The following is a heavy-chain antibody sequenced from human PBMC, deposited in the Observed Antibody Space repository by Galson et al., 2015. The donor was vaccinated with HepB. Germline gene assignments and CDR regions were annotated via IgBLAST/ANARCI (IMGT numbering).Heavy chain of an antibody. J-gene: IGHJ6*02. CDR3: ARDLDSSGYYYGYHYYGMDV. CDR2: ITDSSSTK. V-gene: IGHV3-48*02. D-gene: IGHD3-22*01. CDR1: GFTFNTYA. Sequence: SLRLSCAASGFTFNTYAMNWVRQAPGKGLEWVSYITDSSSTKYSADSVKGRFTISRDNAKSSLYLQMNSPRDEDTAVYYCARDLDSSGYYYGYHYYGMDVWGQGTTVIVSS.